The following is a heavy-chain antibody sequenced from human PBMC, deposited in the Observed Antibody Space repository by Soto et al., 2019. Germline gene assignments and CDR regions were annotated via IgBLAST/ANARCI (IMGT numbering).Heavy chain of an antibody. V-gene: IGHV3-23*01. Sequence: PGGSLRLSCAASGFTFGNSAMSWVRQAPGKGLEWVSAISGSAVSTYYADSVKGRFTISRDNSKNTLYLQMNSLTVEDTAVYYCARDRISKEWLLYVFGYWGQGTLVTVSS. CDR2: ISGSAVST. CDR3: ARDRISKEWLLYVFGY. CDR1: GFTFGNSA. D-gene: IGHD3-3*01. J-gene: IGHJ4*02.